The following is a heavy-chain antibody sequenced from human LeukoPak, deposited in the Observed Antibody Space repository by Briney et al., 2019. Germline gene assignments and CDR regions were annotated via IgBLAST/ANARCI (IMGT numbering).Heavy chain of an antibody. V-gene: IGHV1-2*02. CDR3: ATRMMDYDILTGYYHFDY. J-gene: IGHJ4*02. D-gene: IGHD3-9*01. Sequence: ASVKVSCKASGYTFAGYYMHWVRQAPGQGLEWMGWINPNSGGTNYAQKFQGRVTMTTDTSISTAYMELSSLRSEDTAVYYCATRMMDYDILTGYYHFDYWGQGTLVTVSS. CDR2: INPNSGGT. CDR1: GYTFAGYY.